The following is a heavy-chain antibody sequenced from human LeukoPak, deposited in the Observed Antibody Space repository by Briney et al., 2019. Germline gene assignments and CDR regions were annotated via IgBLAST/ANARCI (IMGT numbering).Heavy chain of an antibody. J-gene: IGHJ4*02. Sequence: PSETLSLTCAVSGGSFSGYYWSWIRQPPGKGLEWIGEINHSGSTNYNPSLKSRVTISVDTSKNQFFLKLSSVTAADTAVYYCARGPWDSSGYYLYWGQGTLVTVSS. CDR1: GGSFSGYY. CDR2: INHSGST. CDR3: ARGPWDSSGYYLY. V-gene: IGHV4-34*01. D-gene: IGHD3-22*01.